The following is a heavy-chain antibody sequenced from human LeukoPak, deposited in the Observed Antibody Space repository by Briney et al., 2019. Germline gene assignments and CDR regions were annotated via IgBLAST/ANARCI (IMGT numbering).Heavy chain of an antibody. CDR2: IIPILGIA. D-gene: IGHD1-26*01. CDR3: ARDRPYSGSYLIDAFDI. CDR1: GGTFSSYA. V-gene: IGHV1-69*04. Sequence: ASVKVSCKASGGTFSSYAISWVRQAPGQGLEWMGRIIPILGIANYAQKFQGRVTITADKSTSTAYMELSSLRSEDTAVYYCARDRPYSGSYLIDAFDIWGQGTMVTVSS. J-gene: IGHJ3*02.